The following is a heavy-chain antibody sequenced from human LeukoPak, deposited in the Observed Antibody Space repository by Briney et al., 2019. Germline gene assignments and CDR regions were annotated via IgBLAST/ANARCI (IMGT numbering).Heavy chain of an antibody. D-gene: IGHD3-22*01. Sequence: PSETLSLTCSVSGYSISSGYYWGWIRQPPGKGLEWIGNIYHDGNTYYNPSLKSRVTISVDTSKNQFSLRLSSVTAADTAVYYCAKDLGSGYLRGTNAFDIWGQGTMVTVSS. CDR1: GYSISSGYY. V-gene: IGHV4-38-2*02. J-gene: IGHJ3*02. CDR3: AKDLGSGYLRGTNAFDI. CDR2: IYHDGNT.